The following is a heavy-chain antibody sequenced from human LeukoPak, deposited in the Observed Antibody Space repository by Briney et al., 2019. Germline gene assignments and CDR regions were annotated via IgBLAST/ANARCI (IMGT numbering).Heavy chain of an antibody. D-gene: IGHD2-2*01. CDR1: GGSISSYY. CDR3: ARDLYCTTTSCGDY. CDR2: IYTSGST. Sequence: PSETLSLTCTVSGGSISSYYWSWIRQPAGKGLEWIGRIYTSGSTNYNPSLKSRVTMSVDTSKNQFSLKLSSVTAADTAVYYCARDLYCTTTSCGDYWGQGTLVTVSS. J-gene: IGHJ4*02. V-gene: IGHV4-4*07.